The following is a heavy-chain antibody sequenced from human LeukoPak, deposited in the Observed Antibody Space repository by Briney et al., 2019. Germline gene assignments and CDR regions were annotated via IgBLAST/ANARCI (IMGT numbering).Heavy chain of an antibody. CDR1: ANYW. CDR3: VSFYETY. D-gene: IGHD2/OR15-2a*01. J-gene: IGHJ4*02. CDR2: INSDGSWT. V-gene: IGHV3-74*01. Sequence: GGSLRLSCVASANYWMHWVRQAPGKGLVWVSHINSDGSWTSYADSVKGRFTISKDNAKNTVYLQMNSLRAEDTAVHYCVSFYETYWGRGTLVTVSS.